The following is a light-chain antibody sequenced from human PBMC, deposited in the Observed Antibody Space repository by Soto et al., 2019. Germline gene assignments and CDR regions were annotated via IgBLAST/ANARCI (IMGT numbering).Light chain of an antibody. V-gene: IGLV2-14*01. CDR2: DVN. CDR3: SSYTSSSTPYV. CDR1: SSDVGGYNY. J-gene: IGLJ1*01. Sequence: QSVLTQPASVSGSPGQSITISCTGTSSDVGGYNYVSWYQQHPVKAPKLMIYDVNNRPSGVSYRFSGSKSGNTASLTISGLQAEDEADYYCSSYTSSSTPYVFGTGTKVTVL.